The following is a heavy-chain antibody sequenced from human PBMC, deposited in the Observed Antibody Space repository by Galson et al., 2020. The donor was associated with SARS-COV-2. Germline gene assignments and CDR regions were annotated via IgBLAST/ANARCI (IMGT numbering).Heavy chain of an antibody. D-gene: IGHD1-26*01. V-gene: IGHV1-24*01. CDR3: ATTWNSGSGYYYYGMDV. Sequence: ASVKVSCKVSGYTLTELSMHWVRQAPGKGLEWMGGFDPEDGETIYAQKFQGRVTMTEDTSTDTAYMELSSLRSEDTAVYYCATTWNSGSGYYYYGMDVWGQVTTVTVAS. J-gene: IGHJ6*02. CDR2: FDPEDGET. CDR1: GYTLTELS.